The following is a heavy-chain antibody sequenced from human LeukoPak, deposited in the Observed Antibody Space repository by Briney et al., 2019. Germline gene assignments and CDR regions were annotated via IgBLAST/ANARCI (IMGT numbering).Heavy chain of an antibody. CDR1: GFSFSSYS. CDR3: ARSSYPLHFDY. CDR2: LNSDGGGG. J-gene: IGHJ4*02. Sequence: GGSLRLSCAASGFSFSSYSMRWVRQAPGRGLVWVSRLNSDGGGGTYADFVKGRFTISRDNAKNTLYLQMNSLSAEDTAVYFCARSSYPLHFDYWGQGTLVTVSS. V-gene: IGHV3-74*01.